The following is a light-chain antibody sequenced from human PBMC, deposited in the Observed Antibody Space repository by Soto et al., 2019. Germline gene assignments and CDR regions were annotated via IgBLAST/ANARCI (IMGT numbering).Light chain of an antibody. CDR3: SSYRGSSTPV. CDR2: DVT. V-gene: IGLV2-14*03. CDR1: NTDVGAYNY. J-gene: IGLJ2*01. Sequence: QSALTQPASVSGSPGQSITISCTGTNTDVGAYNYVSWYQQHPGKAPKLVIFDVTNRPSEVSDRFSGSKSGNTASLTISGLHFEXEADYYCSSYRGSSTPVFGGGTKVTVL.